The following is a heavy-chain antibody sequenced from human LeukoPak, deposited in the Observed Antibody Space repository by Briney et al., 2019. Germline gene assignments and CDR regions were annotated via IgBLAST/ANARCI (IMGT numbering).Heavy chain of an antibody. V-gene: IGHV3-30*18. CDR1: GFTFFNYG. CDR3: AKDRRMMSAYYGMDV. J-gene: IGHJ6*02. Sequence: GGSLRLSCEASGFTFFNYGVHWVRQAPGKGLEWVSLISYDGGNQKYADSVKGRFTISRDNSKNTVYLQLNSLRAEDTAVCYCAKDRRMMSAYYGMDVWGQGTTVIVSS. D-gene: IGHD3-16*01. CDR2: ISYDGGNQ.